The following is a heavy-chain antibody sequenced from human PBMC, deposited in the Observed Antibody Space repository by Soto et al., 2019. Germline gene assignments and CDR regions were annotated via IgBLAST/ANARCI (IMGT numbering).Heavy chain of an antibody. CDR2: VYSSGGT. V-gene: IGHV4-4*07. CDR1: GGSMSSYY. CDR3: ARGQRFSDWFDP. J-gene: IGHJ5*02. D-gene: IGHD3-3*01. Sequence: SETLSLTCTVSGGSMSSYYWTWIRQPAGKGLEWIGRVYSSGGTHYNPSLKSRVTISLDTSKNQFSLRLLSVTDADTAVYYCARGQRFSDWFDPWGQGTLVTVS.